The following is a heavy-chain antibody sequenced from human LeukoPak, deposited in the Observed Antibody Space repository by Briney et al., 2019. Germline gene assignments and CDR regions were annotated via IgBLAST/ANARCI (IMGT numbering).Heavy chain of an antibody. J-gene: IGHJ5*02. CDR3: ARELLWFGEDSYNWFDP. V-gene: IGHV4-59*01. CDR2: IYYSGST. D-gene: IGHD3-10*01. Sequence: SETLSLTCTVSGGSISSYYWSWTRQPPGKGLEWIGYIYYSGSTNYNPSLKSRVTISVDTSKNQFSLKLSSVTAADTAVYYCARELLWFGEDSYNWFDPWGQGTLVTVSS. CDR1: GGSISSYY.